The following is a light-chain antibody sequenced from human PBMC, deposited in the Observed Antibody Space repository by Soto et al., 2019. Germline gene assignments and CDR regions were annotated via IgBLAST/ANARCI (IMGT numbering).Light chain of an antibody. CDR3: QTWGTGPRV. CDR2: LNSDGSH. J-gene: IGLJ3*02. CDR1: SGHSSYA. Sequence: QSVLTQSPSASASLGASVKLTCTLSSGHSSYAIAWHQQQPEKGPRYLMKLNSDGSHSKGDGIPDRFSGPSSGAERYLTISSLQSEDEADYYCQTWGTGPRVFGGVTKLTVL. V-gene: IGLV4-69*01.